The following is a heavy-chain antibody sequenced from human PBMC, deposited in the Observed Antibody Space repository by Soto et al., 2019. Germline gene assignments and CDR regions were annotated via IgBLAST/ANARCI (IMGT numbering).Heavy chain of an antibody. CDR3: SKARQVVVPAALSSCMDV. CDR2: ISYDGSNK. CDR1: GFTFSSYG. V-gene: IGHV3-30*18. Sequence: QVQLVESGGGVVQPGRSLRLSCAASGFTFSSYGMHWVRQAPGKGLAWVAVISYDGSNKYSADSVKGRFTISIDNAKNTRYLQMNSMRAEDKAVYYCSKARQVVVPAALSSCMDVWGQGTTVTVSS. D-gene: IGHD2-2*01. J-gene: IGHJ6*02.